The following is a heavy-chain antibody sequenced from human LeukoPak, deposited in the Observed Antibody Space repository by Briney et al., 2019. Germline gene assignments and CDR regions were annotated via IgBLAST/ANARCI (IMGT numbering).Heavy chain of an antibody. CDR2: MYYSGNT. Sequence: SETLSLTCTVSGGSISSYYWSWIRQPPGKGLEWIGYMYYSGNTDYNPSLKSRVTMSVDTSNNLFSLKLNSVTAADTAVYYCARDPLPQVVTIGGVFFDYWGQGTLVTVSS. CDR1: GGSISSYY. V-gene: IGHV4-59*12. CDR3: ARDPLPQVVTIGGVFFDY. D-gene: IGHD4-23*01. J-gene: IGHJ4*02.